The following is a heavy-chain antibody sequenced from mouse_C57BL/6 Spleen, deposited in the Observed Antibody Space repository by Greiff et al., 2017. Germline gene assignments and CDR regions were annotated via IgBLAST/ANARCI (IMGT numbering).Heavy chain of an antibody. J-gene: IGHJ3*01. V-gene: IGHV1-52*01. Sequence: QVQLQQPGAELVRPGSSVKLSCKASGYTFTSYWMHWVKQRPIQGLEWIGNIDPSDSETHYNQKFKDKATLTVDKSSSTAYMQLSGLTSEDSAVFYWARDSSSRGAGFAYWGQGALVTVSA. D-gene: IGHD1-1*01. CDR3: ARDSSSRGAGFAY. CDR2: IDPSDSET. CDR1: GYTFTSYW.